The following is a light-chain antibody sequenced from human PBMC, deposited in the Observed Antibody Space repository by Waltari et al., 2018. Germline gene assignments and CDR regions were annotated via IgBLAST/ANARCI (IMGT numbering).Light chain of an antibody. CDR1: QSVGTY. CDR3: QQRSNWTPDT. Sequence: EIVLTQSPATLSLSPGETATLSCRASQSVGTYLAWYQQKPGQAPRLLIYDASNRATGIPARFRGSGSGTDFTLTISSLEAEDFAVYYCQQRSNWTPDTFGQGARLEIK. V-gene: IGKV3-11*01. J-gene: IGKJ2*01. CDR2: DAS.